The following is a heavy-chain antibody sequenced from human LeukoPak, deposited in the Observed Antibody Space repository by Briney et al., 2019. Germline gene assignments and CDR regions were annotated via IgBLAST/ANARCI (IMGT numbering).Heavy chain of an antibody. CDR3: ARGRVVGGFDY. CDR2: IIPIFGPT. V-gene: IGHV1-69*05. CDR1: VGTFSILA. J-gene: IGHJ4*02. Sequence: GASVNLSCNSSVGTFSILATSWARHAPGQGLEWMGEIIPIFGPTNYAQKSQGRDTITTDESPSTAHIEQSTLRCEDTPVYFCARGRVVGGFDYCGEGTLVTVSS. D-gene: IGHD3-16*01.